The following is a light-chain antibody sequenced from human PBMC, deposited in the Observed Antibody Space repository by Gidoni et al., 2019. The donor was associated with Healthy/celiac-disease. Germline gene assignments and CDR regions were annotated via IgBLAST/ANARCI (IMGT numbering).Light chain of an antibody. CDR1: SSNIGAGYD. CDR3: QSYDSSLSGSV. V-gene: IGLV1-40*01. CDR2: GNS. J-gene: IGLJ2*01. Sequence: QSVLTPPPSVSVAPGQRVTISCTGSSSNIGAGYDVHWYQQLPGTAPKLLIYGNSNRPSGVPDRFSGSKSGTSASLAITGLQAEYEADYYCQSYDSSLSGSVFGGGTKLTVL.